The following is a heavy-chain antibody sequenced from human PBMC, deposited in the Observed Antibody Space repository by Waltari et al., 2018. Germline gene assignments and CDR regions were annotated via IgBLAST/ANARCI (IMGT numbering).Heavy chain of an antibody. CDR1: GGSISRGGYY. D-gene: IGHD3-16*01. Sequence: QVQLQESGPGLVKPSQTLSLTCTVSGGSISRGGYYWSWIRQHPGKGLEWIGYIYYSGRTYYNPSLKSLVTISVDTSKNQFSLKLSSVTAADTAVYYCAREGGGWFDPWGQGTLVTVSS. CDR3: AREGGGWFDP. CDR2: IYYSGRT. J-gene: IGHJ5*02. V-gene: IGHV4-31*01.